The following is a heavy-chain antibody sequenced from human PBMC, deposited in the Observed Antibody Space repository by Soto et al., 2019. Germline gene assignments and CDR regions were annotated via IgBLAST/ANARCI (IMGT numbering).Heavy chain of an antibody. Sequence: SQTLSLTCAISGDSVSSNTAAWNWIRQSPSRGLEWLGRTFYRSKWHQEYAASVRGRVTFNADTSKNQFSLQLYSVTPDDTAVSYCPSDNGFTYRTHLDYWSQ. CDR3: PSDNGFTYRTHLDY. V-gene: IGHV6-1*01. CDR2: TFYRSKWHQ. D-gene: IGHD1-26*01. CDR1: GDSVSSNTAA. J-gene: IGHJ4*02.